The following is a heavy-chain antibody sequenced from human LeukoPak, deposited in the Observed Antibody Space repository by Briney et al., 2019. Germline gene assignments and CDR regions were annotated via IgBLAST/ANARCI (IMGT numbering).Heavy chain of an antibody. V-gene: IGHV4-30-4*08. CDR2: IYYSGST. CDR1: GGSISSGDYY. Sequence: SETLSLTCTVSGGSISSGDYYWSWIRQPPGKGLEWIGYIYYSGSTYYNPSLKSRVTISVNTSKNQFSLKLSSVTAADTAVYYCARVDRGRYCSSTSCGRVFDYWGQGTLVTVSS. CDR3: ARVDRGRYCSSTSCGRVFDY. J-gene: IGHJ4*02. D-gene: IGHD2-2*01.